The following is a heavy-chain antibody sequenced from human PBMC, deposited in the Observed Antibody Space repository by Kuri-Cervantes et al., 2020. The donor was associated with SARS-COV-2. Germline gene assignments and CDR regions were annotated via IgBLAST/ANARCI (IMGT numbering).Heavy chain of an antibody. J-gene: IGHJ4*02. CDR2: IIPIFGTA. V-gene: IGHV1-69*06. D-gene: IGHD2-8*01. Sequence: SVKVSCKASGGTFSSYAISWVRQAPGQGLEWMGGIIPIFGTANYAQKFQGRVTITADKSTSTAYMELSSLRSEDTAVYYCAKDLIGHPLFDYWGQGTLVTVSS. CDR3: AKDLIGHPLFDY. CDR1: GGTFSSYA.